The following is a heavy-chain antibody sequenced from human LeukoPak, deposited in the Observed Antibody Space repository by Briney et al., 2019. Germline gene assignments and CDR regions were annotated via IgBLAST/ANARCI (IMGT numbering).Heavy chain of an antibody. CDR3: ARVQRFNDAKGGAFDI. CDR1: GYTLIDYD. D-gene: IGHD6-25*01. CDR2: LHFKSGNT. J-gene: IGHJ3*02. V-gene: IGHV1-8*03. Sequence: ASVKVSCKASGYTLIDYDINWVRQATGQGLEWMGWLHFKSGNTGYGQRFQGRVSFTRDTSTSTAYMELSGLRSEDTAVYYCARVQRFNDAKGGAFDIWGRGTMVTVSS.